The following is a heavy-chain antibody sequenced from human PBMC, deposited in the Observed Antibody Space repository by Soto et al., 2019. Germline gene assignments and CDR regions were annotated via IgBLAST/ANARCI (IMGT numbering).Heavy chain of an antibody. CDR1: GFTFSNYA. J-gene: IGHJ5*02. CDR2: ISGSGFTT. CDR3: ARAEVVVDATGYNWFDP. V-gene: IGHV3-23*01. Sequence: EVQLLESGGDFVQPGGSLRLSCAASGFTFSNYAMSWVRQAPGKGLECVSSISGSGFTTYYADSVKGRFTISRDNSKNTVYLQMNSLRAEDTAVYYCARAEVVVDATGYNWFDPWGQGTQVTVSS. D-gene: IGHD2-15*01.